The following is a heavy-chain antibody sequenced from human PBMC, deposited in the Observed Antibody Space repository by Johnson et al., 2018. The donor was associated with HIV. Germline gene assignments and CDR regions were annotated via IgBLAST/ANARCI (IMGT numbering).Heavy chain of an antibody. D-gene: IGHD4-17*01. CDR3: ARGWVGSTVTTSAGAFDI. Sequence: VQLVESGGGLVQPGRSLRLSCAASGFTFSSYWMHWVRQAPGKGLVWVSRINSDGSSTNYADSVKGRFTISRDNSKSTLYLQMNSLRAEDTAVYFCARGWVGSTVTTSAGAFDIWGQRTMVTVSS. V-gene: IGHV3-74*02. J-gene: IGHJ3*02. CDR1: GFTFSSYW. CDR2: INSDGSST.